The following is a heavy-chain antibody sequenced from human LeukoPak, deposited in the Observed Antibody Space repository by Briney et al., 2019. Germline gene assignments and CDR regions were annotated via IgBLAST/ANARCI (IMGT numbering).Heavy chain of an antibody. D-gene: IGHD1-7*01. V-gene: IGHV3-48*01. CDR2: ISSSSSTI. CDR1: GFTFSSYS. J-gene: IGHJ4*02. CDR3: ARGLELRSRPYYFDY. Sequence: GGSLRLSCAASGFTFSSYSMNWVRQAPGKGLEWVSYISSSSSTIYYADSVKGRFTISRGNAKNSLYLQMNSLRAEDTAVYYCARGLELRSRPYYFDYWGQGTLVTVSS.